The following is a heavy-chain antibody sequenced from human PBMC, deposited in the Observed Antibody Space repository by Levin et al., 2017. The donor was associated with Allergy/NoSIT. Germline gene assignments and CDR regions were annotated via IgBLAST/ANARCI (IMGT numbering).Heavy chain of an antibody. J-gene: IGHJ5*02. CDR1: GGSFSGYY. Sequence: SETLSLTCAVYGGSFSGYYWSWIRQPPGKGLEWIGEINHSGSTNYNPSLKSRVTISVDTSKNQFSLKLSSVTAADTAVYYCASRGYSNYGSWWFDPWGQGTLVTVSS. D-gene: IGHD4-11*01. V-gene: IGHV4-34*01. CDR3: ASRGYSNYGSWWFDP. CDR2: INHSGST.